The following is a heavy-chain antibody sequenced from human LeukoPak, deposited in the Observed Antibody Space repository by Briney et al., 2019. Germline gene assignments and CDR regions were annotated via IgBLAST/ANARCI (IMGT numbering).Heavy chain of an antibody. Sequence: SETLSLTCTVSSGSISNYYWTWIRQPPGKGLEWIGYIHYSGSTNYNPSLKSRVTMSVDTSKNQFFLKLSSVTAADTAVYYCARYDSSGFALENWGQGTLVTVSS. V-gene: IGHV4-59*01. CDR3: ARYDSSGFALEN. CDR1: SGSISNYY. CDR2: IHYSGST. J-gene: IGHJ4*02. D-gene: IGHD3-22*01.